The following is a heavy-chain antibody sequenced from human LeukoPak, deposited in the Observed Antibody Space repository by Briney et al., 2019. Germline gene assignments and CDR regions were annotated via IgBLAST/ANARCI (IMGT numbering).Heavy chain of an antibody. D-gene: IGHD3-10*01. CDR3: AREGTYYYGSGKNPFDY. Sequence: GGSLRLSRAASGFTFSTYTMNWVRQAPGRGLEWVSSINSYNNDIYYADSVNGRFTISRDNAKNSLYLQMNSLRAEDTAVYYCAREGTYYYGSGKNPFDYWGQGTLVTVSS. CDR1: GFTFSTYT. CDR2: INSYNNDI. V-gene: IGHV3-21*01. J-gene: IGHJ4*02.